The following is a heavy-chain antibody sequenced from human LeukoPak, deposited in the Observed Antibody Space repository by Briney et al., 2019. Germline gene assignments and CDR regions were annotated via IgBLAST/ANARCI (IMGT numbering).Heavy chain of an antibody. CDR1: GYTFTGYY. Sequence: ASVKVSCKASGYTFTGYYIHWVRQAPGQGLEWMGWINPISGGTNYAEKFQGRVTTARDTSINTAYMEVTRLTSDDTAVYYCAREDGSFDYWGQGTLVIVSS. CDR3: AREDGSFDY. J-gene: IGHJ4*02. D-gene: IGHD5-24*01. CDR2: INPISGGT. V-gene: IGHV1-2*02.